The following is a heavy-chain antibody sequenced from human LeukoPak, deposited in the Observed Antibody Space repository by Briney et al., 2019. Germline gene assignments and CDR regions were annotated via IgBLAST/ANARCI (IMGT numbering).Heavy chain of an antibody. V-gene: IGHV3-66*01. D-gene: IGHD3-22*01. Sequence: GGSLRLSCAASGFTVSSNYMSWVRQAPGKGLEWVSVIYSGGSTYYADSVKGRFTISRDNSKNTLYLQMNSLRAEDTAVYYCARASPYYDSSGYYTWGQGTLVTVSS. CDR1: GFTVSSNY. CDR2: IYSGGST. J-gene: IGHJ5*02. CDR3: ARASPYYDSSGYYT.